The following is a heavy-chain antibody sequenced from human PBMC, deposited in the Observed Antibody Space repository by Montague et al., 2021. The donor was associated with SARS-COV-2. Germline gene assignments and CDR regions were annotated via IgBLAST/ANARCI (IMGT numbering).Heavy chain of an antibody. Sequence: SETLSLTCTVSGDSISDYYWSWIRQPPGMGLEWIWCIFRSGATNYNHPLKISVIITLYTSKSQFSLRLSFGTAADTAIYACARTSRGSRYFYGVDVWGQGTLVTVSS. J-gene: IGHJ4*03. CDR3: ARTSRGSRYFYGVDV. V-gene: IGHV4-59*01. D-gene: IGHD3-22*01. CDR1: GDSISDYY. CDR2: IFRSGAT.